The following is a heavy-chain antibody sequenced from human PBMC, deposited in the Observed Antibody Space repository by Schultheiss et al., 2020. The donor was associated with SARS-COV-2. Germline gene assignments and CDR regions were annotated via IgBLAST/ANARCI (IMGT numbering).Heavy chain of an antibody. CDR1: GFTFSSYS. Sequence: GGSLRLSCVASGFTFSSYSMNWVRQAPGKGLEWVSSISSSSSYIYYADSVKGRFTISRDNSKNTLYLQMNSLRAEDTAVYYCARDSITMVRDPYYYYYCMYVWGQGTTVTVAS. V-gene: IGHV3-21*01. D-gene: IGHD3-10*01. J-gene: IGHJ6*02. CDR3: ARDSITMVRDPYYYYYCMYV. CDR2: ISSSSSYI.